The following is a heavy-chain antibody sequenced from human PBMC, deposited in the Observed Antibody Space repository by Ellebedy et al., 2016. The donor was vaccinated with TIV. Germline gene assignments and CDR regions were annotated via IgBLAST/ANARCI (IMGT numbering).Heavy chain of an antibody. CDR3: AGRGY. V-gene: IGHV3-7*01. Sequence: GESLKISXAASGFTFSNYWMSWVRQAPGKGLEWVANIKRDGSDEYYVDSVKGRFTISRDNAKNSLYLQMNSLRAEDTAVYYCAGRGYWGQGTLVTVSS. CDR1: GFTFSNYW. J-gene: IGHJ4*02. CDR2: IKRDGSDE.